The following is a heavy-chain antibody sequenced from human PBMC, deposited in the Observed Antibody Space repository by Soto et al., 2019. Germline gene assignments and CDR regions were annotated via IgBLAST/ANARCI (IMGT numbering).Heavy chain of an antibody. CDR1: GYTFPNYG. Sequence: ASVKVSCKASGYTFPNYGITWVRQAPGQGLEWMGWISAYKTNIKYAQKFQGRVTLTTDTSTSTAYMELRSLRSDDTAIYYCVRDLDGSGAYYTDFWGQGTLVTVSS. CDR2: ISAYKTNI. V-gene: IGHV1-18*01. CDR3: VRDLDGSGAYYTDF. D-gene: IGHD3-10*01. J-gene: IGHJ4*02.